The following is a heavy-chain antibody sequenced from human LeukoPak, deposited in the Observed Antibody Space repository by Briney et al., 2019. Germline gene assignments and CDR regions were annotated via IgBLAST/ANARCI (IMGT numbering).Heavy chain of an antibody. CDR2: ISYDGSNK. CDR3: ARADGSGSYYIFDY. CDR1: GFTFSSYA. D-gene: IGHD3-10*01. Sequence: GGSLRLSCAASGFTFSSYAMHWVRQAPGKGLEWVAVISYDGSNKYYADSVKGRFTISRDNSKNTLYLQMNSLRAEDTAVYYCARADGSGSYYIFDYWGQGTLVTVSS. J-gene: IGHJ4*02. V-gene: IGHV3-30-3*01.